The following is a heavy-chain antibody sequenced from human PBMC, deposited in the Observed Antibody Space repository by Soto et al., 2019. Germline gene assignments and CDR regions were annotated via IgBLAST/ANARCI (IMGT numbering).Heavy chain of an antibody. D-gene: IGHD3-16*01. V-gene: IGHV1-3*01. CDR2: INAGNGNT. CDR1: GYTFTSYA. Sequence: PSVKVSCKTSGYTFTSYAMHWVRQAPGQRLEWMGWINAGNGNTKYSQKFQGRVTITRDTSASTAYMELSSLRSEDTAVYYCARVVWFWGVRAHRDLNSFWGRRSSVIVSS. J-gene: IGHJ6*01. CDR3: ARVVWFWGVRAHRDLNSF.